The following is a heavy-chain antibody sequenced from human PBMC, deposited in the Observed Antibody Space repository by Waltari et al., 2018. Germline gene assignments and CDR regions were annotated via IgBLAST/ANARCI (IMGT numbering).Heavy chain of an antibody. CDR2: IYYSGST. D-gene: IGHD3-22*01. J-gene: IGHJ4*02. CDR3: ARRYYYDSSGYYLDFDY. CDR1: GGSISSSSYY. Sequence: QLQLQESGPGLVKPSETLSLTCTVSGGSISSSSYYWGWLRQPPGKGLEWIGSIYYSGSTYYNPSLKSRVTISVDTSKNQFSLKLSSVTAADTAVYYCARRYYYDSSGYYLDFDYWGQGTLVTVSS. V-gene: IGHV4-39*01.